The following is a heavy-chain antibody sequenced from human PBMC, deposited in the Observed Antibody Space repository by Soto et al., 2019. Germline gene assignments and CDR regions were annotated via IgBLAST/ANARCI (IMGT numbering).Heavy chain of an antibody. V-gene: IGHV5-10-1*01. CDR2: IDPSDSYT. CDR1: GYSFTSYW. J-gene: IGHJ4*02. Sequence: PGESLKISCTGSGYSFTSYWISWVRQMPGKGLEWMGRIDPSDSYTNYSPSFQGHVTISADKSISTAYLQWSSLKASDTAMYYCARQKHNVDTVDLDYWGQGTLVTVSS. D-gene: IGHD5-18*01. CDR3: ARQKHNVDTVDLDY.